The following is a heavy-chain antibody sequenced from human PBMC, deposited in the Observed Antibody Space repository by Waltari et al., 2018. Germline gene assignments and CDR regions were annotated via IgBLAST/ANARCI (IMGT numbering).Heavy chain of an antibody. CDR1: GFNFDDYA. J-gene: IGHJ4*02. Sequence: EVQLLESGGGLVQPGRSLRLSCAVFGFNFDDYAMHWVRQAPGKGLEWVSGISWNSDNIGYADSVKGRFTISRDNAKNSLYLQMNSLRPEDTALYYCAKGHSGSYGLKDWGQGTLVTVSS. D-gene: IGHD1-26*01. CDR3: AKGHSGSYGLKD. V-gene: IGHV3-9*01. CDR2: ISWNSDNI.